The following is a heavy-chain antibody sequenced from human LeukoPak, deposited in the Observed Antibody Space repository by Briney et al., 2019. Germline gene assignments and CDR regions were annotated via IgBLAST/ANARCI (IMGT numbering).Heavy chain of an antibody. CDR1: GCTFTNYY. D-gene: IGHD6-19*01. CDR2: INPSIGST. Sequence: ASVKVSCKASGCTFTNYYMHWVRQAPGQGLEWVGIINPSIGSTDYAQKFQGRVTMTRDTSTSTIYMQLSNLRSEDTAIYYCARGGPPSVAVAGGRICDFWGQGTLLTVSS. CDR3: ARGGPPSVAVAGGRICDF. V-gene: IGHV1-46*01. J-gene: IGHJ4*02.